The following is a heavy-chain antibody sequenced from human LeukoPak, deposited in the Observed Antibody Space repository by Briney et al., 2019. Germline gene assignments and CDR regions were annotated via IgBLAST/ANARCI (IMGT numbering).Heavy chain of an antibody. V-gene: IGHV3-30*04. CDR3: ARDQYYYDSSGYYSSDY. D-gene: IGHD3-22*01. CDR2: ISYDGSNK. CDR1: GFTFSSYA. Sequence: GGSLRLSCAASGFTFSSYAMHWVRQAPGKGLEWVAVISYDGSNKYYADSVKGRFTISRDNSKNTLYLQMNSLRAEDTAVYYCARDQYYYDSSGYYSSDYWGQGTLVTVSS. J-gene: IGHJ4*02.